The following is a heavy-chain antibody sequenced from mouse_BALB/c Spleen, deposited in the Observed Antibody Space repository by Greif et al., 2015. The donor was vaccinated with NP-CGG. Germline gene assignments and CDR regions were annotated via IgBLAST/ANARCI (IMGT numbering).Heavy chain of an antibody. CDR2: IYPYNGGT. CDR1: GYTFTDYN. V-gene: IGHV1S29*02. CDR3: ARFIATVTGAMDY. Sequence: VQLQQSGPELVKPGASVKISCKASGYTFTDYNMHWVKQSHGKSLEWIGYIYPYNGGTGYNQKFKSKATLTVDNSSSTAYMDLRSLTSEDSAVYYCARFIATVTGAMDYWSQGTSVTVSS. J-gene: IGHJ4*01. D-gene: IGHD1-2*01.